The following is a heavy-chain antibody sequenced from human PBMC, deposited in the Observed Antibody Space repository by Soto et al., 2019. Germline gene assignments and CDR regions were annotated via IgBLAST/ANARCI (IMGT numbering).Heavy chain of an antibody. CDR2: IYTSGRT. CDR3: ARGPLFDF. Sequence: SETLSLTCTVSGGSVSSGNYYWSWIRQPPGKGLEWIGYIYTSGRTNYNPSMKSRVTISGDTSKNHFSLTLNSVTAADTAVYYCARGPLFDFWGQGALVTVSS. J-gene: IGHJ4*02. CDR1: GGSVSSGNYY. V-gene: IGHV4-61*01.